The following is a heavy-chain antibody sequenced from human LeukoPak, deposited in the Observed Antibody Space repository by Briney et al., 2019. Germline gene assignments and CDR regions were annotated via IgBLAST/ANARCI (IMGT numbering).Heavy chain of an antibody. CDR2: ISRSSSNI. CDR1: GFTVSNNY. Sequence: GGSLRLSCAASGFTVSNNYMRWVRQAPGKGLEWVSYISRSSSNIYYADSVKGRFTISRDNAKNSLYLQMSSLRDEDTAVYYCARDRDWGFDYWGQGTLVTVSS. J-gene: IGHJ4*02. CDR3: ARDRDWGFDY. D-gene: IGHD2-21*02. V-gene: IGHV3-48*02.